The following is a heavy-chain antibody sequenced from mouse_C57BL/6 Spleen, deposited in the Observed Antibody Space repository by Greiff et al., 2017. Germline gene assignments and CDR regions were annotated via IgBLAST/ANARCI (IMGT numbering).Heavy chain of an antibody. V-gene: IGHV1-72*01. D-gene: IGHD2-4*01. CDR2: IDPNSGGT. CDR3: ARGDYYFDY. J-gene: IGHJ2*01. Sequence: QVQLQQPGAELVKPGASVKLSCKASGYTFTSYWMHWVKQRPGRGLEWIGSIDPNSGGTKYNEKFKSKATLTVYKPSSTAYLQLSSLTSEDSAVYYGARGDYYFDYWGQGTTLTVSS. CDR1: GYTFTSYW.